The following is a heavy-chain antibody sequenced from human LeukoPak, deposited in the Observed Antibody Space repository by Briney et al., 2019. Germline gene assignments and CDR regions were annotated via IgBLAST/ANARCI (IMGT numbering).Heavy chain of an antibody. CDR3: ARGAGPSGSYDY. CDR2: IIPILGIA. D-gene: IGHD1-26*01. Sequence: SSVKVSCKASGGTFSSYAISWVRQAPGQGLEWMGRIIPILGIANYAQKFQGRVTITADKSTSTAYMELSSLRSEDTAVYYCARGAGPSGSYDYWGQGTLVTVSS. V-gene: IGHV1-69*04. CDR1: GGTFSSYA. J-gene: IGHJ4*02.